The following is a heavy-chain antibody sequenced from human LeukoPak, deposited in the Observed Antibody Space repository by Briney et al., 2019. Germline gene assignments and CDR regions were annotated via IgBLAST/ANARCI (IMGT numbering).Heavy chain of an antibody. CDR2: ISYDGSNK. Sequence: PGGSLRLSCAASGFTFSSYGMHWVRQAPGKGLEWVAVISYDGSNKYYADSVKGRFTISRDNSKNTLYLQMNSLRTEDTAVYYCAKGDWLLNPLAFDYWGQGTLVTVSS. CDR3: AKGDWLLNPLAFDY. D-gene: IGHD3-9*01. V-gene: IGHV3-30*18. J-gene: IGHJ4*02. CDR1: GFTFSSYG.